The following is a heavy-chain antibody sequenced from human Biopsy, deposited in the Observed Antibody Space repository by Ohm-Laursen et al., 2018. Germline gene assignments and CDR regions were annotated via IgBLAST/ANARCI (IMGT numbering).Heavy chain of an antibody. CDR2: IIPTFDTP. J-gene: IGHJ5*02. D-gene: IGHD3-10*01. CDR1: GGTFSSYV. CDR3: AGGAAKGNPYDH. Sequence: SSVKVSCNASGGTFSSYVISWVRQAPGQGLEWMGRIIPTFDTPTYAPDFRGRVTFTADKSTGTAHLDLSRLRSEDTAIYYCAGGAAKGNPYDHWGQGTLVTVSS. V-gene: IGHV1-69*06.